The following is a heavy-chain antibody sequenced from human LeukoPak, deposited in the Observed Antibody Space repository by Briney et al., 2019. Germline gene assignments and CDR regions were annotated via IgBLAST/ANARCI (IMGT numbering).Heavy chain of an antibody. V-gene: IGHV3-23*01. CDR2: ISGSGGST. Sequence: QPGGSLRLSCAASGFTFSSYAMSWVRQAPGKGLEWVSAISGSGGSTYYADSVKGRFTISRDNSKNTLYLQMNSLRAEDTAVYYRAHYLVAVVETSLPEMEKYFQHWGQGTLVTVSS. D-gene: IGHD6-19*01. CDR3: AHYLVAVVETSLPEMEKYFQH. J-gene: IGHJ1*01. CDR1: GFTFSSYA.